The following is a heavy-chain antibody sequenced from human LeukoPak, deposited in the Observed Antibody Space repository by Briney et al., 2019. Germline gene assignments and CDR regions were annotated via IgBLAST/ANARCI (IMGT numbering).Heavy chain of an antibody. CDR3: AREYYYDSRGFDY. V-gene: IGHV4-59*01. J-gene: IGHJ4*02. Sequence: SETLSLTCTVSGGPISSYYWSWIRQPPGKGLEWIGYIYYSGSTNYNPSLKSRVTISVDTSKNQFSLKLSSVTAADTAVYYCAREYYYDSRGFDYWGQGTLVTVSS. CDR2: IYYSGST. CDR1: GGPISSYY. D-gene: IGHD3-22*01.